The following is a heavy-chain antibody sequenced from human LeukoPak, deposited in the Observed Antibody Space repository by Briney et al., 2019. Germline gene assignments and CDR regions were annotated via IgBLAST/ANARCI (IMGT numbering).Heavy chain of an antibody. CDR2: IYSGGST. Sequence: GGSLRLSCAASGFTVSSNYMSWVRQAPGKGLEWVSVIYSGGSTYYADSVKGRFTISRDNSKNTLYLQMNSLRAEDTAVYYCAREGSGSAFGFDYWGREPWSPSPQ. D-gene: IGHD6-19*01. J-gene: IGHJ4*02. V-gene: IGHV3-53*01. CDR3: AREGSGSAFGFDY. CDR1: GFTVSSNY.